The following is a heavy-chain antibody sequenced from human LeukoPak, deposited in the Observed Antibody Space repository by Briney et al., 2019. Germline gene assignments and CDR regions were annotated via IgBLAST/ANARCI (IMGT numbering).Heavy chain of an antibody. Sequence: TGGSLRLSCAASGFTFSSYGMHWVRQAPGKGLEWVAVISYDGSNKYYADSVKGRFTISRDNSKNTLYLQMNSLGAEDTAVYCCEGGALDYWGQGTLVTVSS. CDR1: GFTFSSYG. D-gene: IGHD3-16*01. CDR3: EGGALDY. CDR2: ISYDGSNK. V-gene: IGHV3-30*03. J-gene: IGHJ4*02.